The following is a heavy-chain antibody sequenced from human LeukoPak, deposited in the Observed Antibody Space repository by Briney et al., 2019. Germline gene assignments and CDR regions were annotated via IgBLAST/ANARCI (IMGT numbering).Heavy chain of an antibody. CDR3: ARGGFELDV. V-gene: IGHV3-64*01. Sequence: GGSLRLSCAASGFTFSSYAMHWVRQAPGKGLEYVSAISSNGGSTYYANSVKGRFTISRDNSKNTLYLQMGSLRAEDMAVYYCARGGFELDVWGKGTTVTVSS. CDR1: GFTFSSYA. J-gene: IGHJ6*04. D-gene: IGHD3-16*01. CDR2: ISSNGGST.